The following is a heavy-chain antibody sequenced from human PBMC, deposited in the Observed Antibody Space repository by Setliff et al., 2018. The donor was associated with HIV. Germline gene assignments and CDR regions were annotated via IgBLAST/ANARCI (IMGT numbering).Heavy chain of an antibody. CDR1: GYSLTSGYY. D-gene: IGHD2-15*01. Sequence: SETLSLTCGVSGYSLTSGYYWGWIRQPPGKGLEWIGSIHDSGRTYYNPSLKSRVTISVDTSNNQFSVKLTSVTPADTALYYCARGGASSKYFDSWGQGTLVTVSS. CDR2: IHDSGRT. J-gene: IGHJ4*02. CDR3: ARGGASSKYFDS. V-gene: IGHV4-38-2*01.